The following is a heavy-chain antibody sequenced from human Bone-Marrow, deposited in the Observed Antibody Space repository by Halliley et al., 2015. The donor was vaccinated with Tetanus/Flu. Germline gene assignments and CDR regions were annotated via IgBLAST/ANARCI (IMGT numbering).Heavy chain of an antibody. J-gene: IGHJ5*02. V-gene: IGHV5-10-1*01. CDR2: PSDPSI. D-gene: IGHD3-22*01. CDR3: ARREYYYEDSGYYSNWFDP. Sequence: PSDPSINYSPSFQGHVPISADKSISTAYLQWSSLRASDTAMYYCARREYYYEDSGYYSNWFDPWGQGTLVTVSS.